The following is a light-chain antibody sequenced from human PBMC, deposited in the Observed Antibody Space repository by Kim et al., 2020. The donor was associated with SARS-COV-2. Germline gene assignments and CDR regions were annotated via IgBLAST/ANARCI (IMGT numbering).Light chain of an antibody. CDR2: GAS. V-gene: IGKV3-15*01. CDR1: QSVSSN. Sequence: VSPWARATLSCRATQSVSSNLAWYQQKPGQAPRLLIYGASTRATGIPARFSGSGSGTEFTLTISSLQSEDFAVYYCQQYNNWPLYSFGQGTKLEI. J-gene: IGKJ2*03. CDR3: QQYNNWPLYS.